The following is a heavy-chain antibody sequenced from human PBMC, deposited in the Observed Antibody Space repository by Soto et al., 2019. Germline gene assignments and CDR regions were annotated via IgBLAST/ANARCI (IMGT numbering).Heavy chain of an antibody. V-gene: IGHV1-69*12. CDR1: GGTFSSYA. CDR3: ARERGSPEVRGVGWFDP. J-gene: IGHJ5*02. Sequence: QVQLVQSGAEVKKPGSSVKVSCKASGGTFSSYAISWVRQAPGQGLEWMGGIIPIFGTANYAQKFQGRVTITADESTSTAYMELSSLRSEDTAVYYCARERGSPEVRGVGWFDPWGQGTLVTVSS. D-gene: IGHD3-10*01. CDR2: IIPIFGTA.